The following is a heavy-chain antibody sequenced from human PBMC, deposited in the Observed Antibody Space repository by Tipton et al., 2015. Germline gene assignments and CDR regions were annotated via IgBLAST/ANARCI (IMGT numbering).Heavy chain of an antibody. CDR2: ISGSANRP. CDR1: GFTFSDFY. CDR3: AREAGYYFDSRTAYFDY. D-gene: IGHD3-22*01. Sequence: SLRLSCAASGFTFSDFYMTWIRQAPGKGLEWVSTISGSANRPYYADSVRGRFTISRDNSKKTLFLLMSGLRAEDTAVYYCAREAGYYFDSRTAYFDYWGQGTLVSVSS. J-gene: IGHJ4*02. V-gene: IGHV3-23*01.